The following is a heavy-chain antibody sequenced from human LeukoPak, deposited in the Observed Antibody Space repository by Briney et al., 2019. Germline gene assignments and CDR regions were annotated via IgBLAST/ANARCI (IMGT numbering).Heavy chain of an antibody. D-gene: IGHD6-6*01. CDR2: ISAYNGNT. J-gene: IGHJ4*02. Sequence: ASVKVSCKASGYTFTSYGISWVRQAPGQGLEWMGWISAYNGNTNYAQKFQGRVTMTRDTSISTAYMELSRLRSDDTAVYYCAREYSSSGWGQGTLVTVSS. V-gene: IGHV1-18*01. CDR3: AREYSSSG. CDR1: GYTFTSYG.